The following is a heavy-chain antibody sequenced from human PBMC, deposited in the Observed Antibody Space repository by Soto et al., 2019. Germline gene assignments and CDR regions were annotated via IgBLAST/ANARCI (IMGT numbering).Heavy chain of an antibody. CDR3: ARWGNWKVADY. J-gene: IGHJ4*02. CDR2: IWYDGSNK. V-gene: IGHV3-33*01. D-gene: IGHD3-16*01. Sequence: SLRLSCAASGFTFSSHGMHWVRQAPGKGLEWVAVIWYDGSNKYYVDSVKGRFTISRDNSKNMLYLEMNSLRAEDTAVYYCARWGNWKVADYWGQGTLVTVSS. CDR1: GFTFSSHG.